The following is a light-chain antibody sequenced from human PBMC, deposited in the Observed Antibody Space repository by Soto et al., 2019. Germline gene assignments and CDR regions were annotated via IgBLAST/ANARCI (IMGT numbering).Light chain of an antibody. J-gene: IGKJ1*01. CDR1: QSLLDSNGYNY. CDR3: MQTRQTPT. Sequence: DIVMTQSPLSLPVTLGERACISCMSSQSLLDSNGYNYLNWFLQKPGQSPXILIYLGSTRASGVPDRFSGGGSGTALTLKISSVDAEDVGIYYCMQTRQTPTLGQGTKVDIK. V-gene: IGKV2-28*01. CDR2: LGS.